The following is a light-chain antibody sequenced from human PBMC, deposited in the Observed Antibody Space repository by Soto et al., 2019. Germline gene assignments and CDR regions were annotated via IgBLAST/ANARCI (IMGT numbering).Light chain of an antibody. CDR3: FSYSTSRARI. CDR2: DVS. V-gene: IGLV2-14*01. CDR1: RSDVGGYNY. J-gene: IGLJ2*01. Sequence: QSALTQPASVSGSPGQWITISCTGTRSDVGGYNYVSWYKQKPGKAPKLVIYDVSHRPSGVSDRFFGSKSGNTASLIISGIQAEDEADYYCFSYSTSRARIFGGGTKLTVL.